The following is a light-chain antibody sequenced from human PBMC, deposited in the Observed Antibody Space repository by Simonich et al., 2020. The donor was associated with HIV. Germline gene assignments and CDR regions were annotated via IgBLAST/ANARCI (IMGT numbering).Light chain of an antibody. CDR2: WAS. J-gene: IGKJ2*01. V-gene: IGKV4-1*01. CDR3: QQYYSTPYT. Sequence: DIVMTQSPDSLAVSLGERATINCKSSQSILYSSNNKNYLVWYQQKPGQPPKLLIYWASTRESGVPDRFSGSGSGTDFTLTISSLQAEDVEVYYCQQYYSTPYTFGQGTKLEIK. CDR1: QSILYSSNNKNY.